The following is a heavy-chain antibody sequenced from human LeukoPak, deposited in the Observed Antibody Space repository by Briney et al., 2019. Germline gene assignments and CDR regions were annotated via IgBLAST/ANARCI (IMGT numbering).Heavy chain of an antibody. D-gene: IGHD2-2*01. CDR3: ARVVVVPAENWFDP. J-gene: IGHJ5*02. CDR2: IIPILGIA. Sequence: SVKVSCKASGGTFSSYAISWVRQAPGQGLEWMGRIIPILGIANYAQKFQGSVTITADKSTSTAYMELSGLRSEDTAVYYCARVVVVPAENWFDPWGQGTLVTVSS. V-gene: IGHV1-69*04. CDR1: GGTFSSYA.